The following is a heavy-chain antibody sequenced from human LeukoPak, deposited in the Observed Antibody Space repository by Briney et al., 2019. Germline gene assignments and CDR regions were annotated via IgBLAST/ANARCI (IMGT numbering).Heavy chain of an antibody. CDR1: GGTFSSYA. V-gene: IGHV1-69*13. CDR2: IIPIFGTA. D-gene: IGHD4-23*01. J-gene: IGHJ6*02. Sequence: SVKVSCKASGGTFSSYAISWVRQAPGQGLEWMGGIIPIFGTANYAQKFQGRVTITADESTSTAYMELSSLRSEDTAVYYCARVTRLPTVDYYYYGMDVWGQGTTVTVSS. CDR3: ARVTRLPTVDYYYYGMDV.